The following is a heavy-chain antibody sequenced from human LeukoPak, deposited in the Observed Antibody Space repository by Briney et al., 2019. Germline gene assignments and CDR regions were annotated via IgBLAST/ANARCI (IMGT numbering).Heavy chain of an antibody. CDR1: GGSFSGYC. J-gene: IGHJ5*02. Sequence: PSETLSLTCAVYGGSFSGYCWSWIRQPPGKGLEWIGEINHSGSTNYNPSLKSRVTISVDTSKNQFSLKLSSVTAADTAVYYCARGRRGSYYDSTSRFDPWGQGTLVTVSS. CDR2: INHSGST. CDR3: ARGRRGSYYDSTSRFDP. V-gene: IGHV4-34*01. D-gene: IGHD3-22*01.